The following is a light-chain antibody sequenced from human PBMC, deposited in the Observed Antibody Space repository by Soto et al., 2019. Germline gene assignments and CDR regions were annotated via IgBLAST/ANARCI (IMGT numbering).Light chain of an antibody. CDR1: QNIFNY. V-gene: IGKV1-39*01. CDR3: QQSFSPLPIT. J-gene: IGKJ5*01. Sequence: IQMSQSPSSLSASVGDRVTITCRASQNIFNYVNWYQQKPGKAPRLLIFTASSLRSGVPSRFSGSGSRTDFTLTINTLQSEDFATYFCQQSFSPLPITFGQGTRLEIK. CDR2: TAS.